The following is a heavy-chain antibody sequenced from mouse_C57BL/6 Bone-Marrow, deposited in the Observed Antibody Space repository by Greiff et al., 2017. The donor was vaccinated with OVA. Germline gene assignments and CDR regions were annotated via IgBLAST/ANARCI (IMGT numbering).Heavy chain of an antibody. V-gene: IGHV1-81*01. CDR1: GYTFTSYG. J-gene: IGHJ4*01. Sequence: LVESGAELARPGASVKLSCKASGYTFTSYGISWVKQRTGQGLEWIGEIYPRSGNTYYNEKFKGKATLTADKSSSTAYMELRSLTSEDSAVYFCARYIATVVATDAMDYWGQGTSVTVSS. D-gene: IGHD1-1*01. CDR2: IYPRSGNT. CDR3: ARYIATVVATDAMDY.